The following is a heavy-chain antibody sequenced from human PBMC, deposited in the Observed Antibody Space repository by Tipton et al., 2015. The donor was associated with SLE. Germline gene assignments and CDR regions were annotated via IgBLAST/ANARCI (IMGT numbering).Heavy chain of an antibody. CDR2: IYHSGST. CDR3: ASLGSGWYKGAFDI. D-gene: IGHD6-19*01. J-gene: IGHJ4*02. V-gene: IGHV4-4*02. CDR1: GGSISSSNW. Sequence: TLSLTCAVSGGSISSSNWWSWVRQPPGKGLEWIGEIYHSGSTNYNPSLKSRVTISVDTSKNQFSLKLSSVTAADTAVYYCASLGSGWYKGAFDIWGQGTLVTVSS.